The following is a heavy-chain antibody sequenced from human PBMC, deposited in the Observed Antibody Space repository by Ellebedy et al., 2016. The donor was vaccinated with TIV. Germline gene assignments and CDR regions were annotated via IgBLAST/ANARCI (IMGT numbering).Heavy chain of an antibody. CDR1: GFSFSSYW. CDR3: ARVVAWGYFDC. Sequence: GESLKISCAASGFSFSSYWMSWVRQSPGKGLEWVANIKPDESEKYYVGSVKGRFTISRDNAKNSVYLQMNSLRADDTAFYYCARVVAWGYFDCWGQGTLVTVSS. V-gene: IGHV3-7*03. CDR2: IKPDESEK. D-gene: IGHD3-16*01. J-gene: IGHJ4*02.